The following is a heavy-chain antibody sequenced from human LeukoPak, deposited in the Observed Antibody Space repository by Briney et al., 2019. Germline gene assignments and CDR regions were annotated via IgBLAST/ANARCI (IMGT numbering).Heavy chain of an antibody. Sequence: SETLSLTCSVSGYSISSAYYCSWIRQPPGKGLEWIGEINHSGSANYNPSLKSRVTILLDTSKNQFSLNLSSVTAADTAVYYCARRPRGVIIKTWFDSWGQGTLVTVSS. CDR3: ARRPRGVIIKTWFDS. CDR1: GYSISSAYY. CDR2: INHSGSA. J-gene: IGHJ5*01. V-gene: IGHV4-34*01. D-gene: IGHD3-10*01.